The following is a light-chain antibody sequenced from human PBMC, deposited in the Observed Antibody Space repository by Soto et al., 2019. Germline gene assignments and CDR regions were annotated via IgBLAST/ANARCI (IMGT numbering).Light chain of an antibody. Sequence: DIQMTQSPATLSASVGDRVTITCRASQSISSWLAWYQQKPGKAPKLLIYDASSLESGVPSWFSGSGSGTEFIPTSSILQPDVFATYYCQQYNSYSLTFGQGTKVEIK. V-gene: IGKV1-5*01. CDR3: QQYNSYSLT. CDR1: QSISSW. CDR2: DAS. J-gene: IGKJ1*01.